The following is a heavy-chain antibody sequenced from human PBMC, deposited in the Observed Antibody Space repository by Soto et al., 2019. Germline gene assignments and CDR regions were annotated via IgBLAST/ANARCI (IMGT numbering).Heavy chain of an antibody. D-gene: IGHD4-17*01. J-gene: IGHJ3*02. CDR2: ISPSGTYI. CDR1: GFSFSSYT. V-gene: IGHV3-21*01. CDR3: ARAFGDYDDFDI. Sequence: EMQLVASGGGLVKPGGSLRLSCAASGFSFSSYTFNWVRQAPGKGLEWVSSISPSGTYIYYADSGKGRFTIPRENAKNPLYLHMSSLRGEDTAVYYCARAFGDYDDFDIWGQGTMVTVSS.